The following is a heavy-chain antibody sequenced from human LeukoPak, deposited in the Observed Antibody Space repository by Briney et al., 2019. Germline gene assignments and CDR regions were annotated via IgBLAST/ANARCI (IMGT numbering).Heavy chain of an antibody. CDR2: ISSTSSTI. CDR3: ARKGSGYSYGYPY. D-gene: IGHD5-18*01. Sequence: PGGSLRLSCAASGYTFSSYSMNWVRQAPGKGLEWVSYISSTSSTIYYADSVKGRFTISRDSAENSVYLQMNSLRAEDTAVYYCARKGSGYSYGYPYWGQGTLVTVSS. V-gene: IGHV3-48*01. J-gene: IGHJ4*02. CDR1: GYTFSSYS.